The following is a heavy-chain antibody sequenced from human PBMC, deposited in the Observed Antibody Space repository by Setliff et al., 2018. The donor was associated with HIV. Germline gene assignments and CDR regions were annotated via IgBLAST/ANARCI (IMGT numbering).Heavy chain of an antibody. CDR2: IKEDGSEK. Sequence: SCAASGFTFSDHYMDWVRQGPGKGLEWVAKIKEDGSEKYYVDSVKGRFTISRDNAKNSLYLQLNSLRVDDTAVYYCARIVDGVWGQGTKVTVSS. CDR3: ARIVDGV. CDR1: GFTFSDHY. D-gene: IGHD2-15*01. J-gene: IGHJ3*01. V-gene: IGHV3-7*01.